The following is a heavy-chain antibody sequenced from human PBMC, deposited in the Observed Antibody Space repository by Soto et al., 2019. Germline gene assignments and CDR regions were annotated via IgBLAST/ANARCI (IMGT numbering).Heavy chain of an antibody. CDR2: INAGNGNT. J-gene: IGHJ4*02. CDR1: GYTFTSYA. V-gene: IGHV1-3*01. Sequence: ASVKVSCKASGYTFTSYAMYWVRQAPGQRLEWMGWINAGNGNTKYSQKFQGRVTITRDTSASTAYMELSSLRSEDTAVYYCARAPIAARPDIDYWGQGTLVTVSS. CDR3: ARAPIAARPDIDY. D-gene: IGHD6-6*01.